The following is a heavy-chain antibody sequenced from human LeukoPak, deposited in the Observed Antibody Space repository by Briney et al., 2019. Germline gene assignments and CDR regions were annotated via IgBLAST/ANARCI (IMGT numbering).Heavy chain of an antibody. CDR1: GYSFTSYW. D-gene: IGHD6-6*01. J-gene: IGHJ5*02. V-gene: IGHV5-51*01. CDR2: IYPGYSDT. Sequence: GESLKISCKGSGYSFTSYWIGWVRQMPGKGLEWMGIIYPGYSDTRYNPSFQGQVTISADNSISPAYLQWSSLKASDTAMYYCARRPYSSSSPWFDPWGQGTLVTVSS. CDR3: ARRPYSSSSPWFDP.